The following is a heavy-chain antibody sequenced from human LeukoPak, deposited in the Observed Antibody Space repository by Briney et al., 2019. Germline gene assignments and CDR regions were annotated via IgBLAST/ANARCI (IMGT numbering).Heavy chain of an antibody. J-gene: IGHJ4*02. CDR1: GGSISSSSYY. Sequence: SETLSLTCTVSGGSISSSSYYWGWIRQPPGKGLEWIGSIYYSGSTYYNPSLKSRVTISVDTSKNQFSLKLSSVTTADTAVYYCARERGERWLQQGVLYFDYWGQGTLVTVSS. D-gene: IGHD5-24*01. CDR2: IYYSGST. V-gene: IGHV4-39*07. CDR3: ARERGERWLQQGVLYFDY.